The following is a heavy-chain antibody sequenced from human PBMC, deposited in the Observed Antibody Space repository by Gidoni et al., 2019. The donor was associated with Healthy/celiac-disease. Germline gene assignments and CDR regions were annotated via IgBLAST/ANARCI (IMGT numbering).Heavy chain of an antibody. D-gene: IGHD6-13*01. J-gene: IGHJ6*02. V-gene: IGHV5-10-1*01. CDR3: ASRTKEQPPAYYYYYYGMDV. CDR2: IDPSDSYT. Sequence: EVQLVQSGAEVKKPGESLRISCKGSGYSFPSYWISWVRQMPGKGLEWMGRIDPSDSYTNYSPSFQGHVTISADKSISTAYLQWSSLKASDTAMYYCASRTKEQPPAYYYYYYGMDVWGQGTTVTVSS. CDR1: GYSFPSYW.